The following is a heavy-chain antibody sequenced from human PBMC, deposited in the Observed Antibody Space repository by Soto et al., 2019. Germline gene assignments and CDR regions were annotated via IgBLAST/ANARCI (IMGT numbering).Heavy chain of an antibody. CDR1: GGTFSSYA. CDR2: IIPIFGTA. J-gene: IGHJ6*02. D-gene: IGHD3-16*01. V-gene: IGHV1-69*13. Sequence: SVKVSCKASGGTFSSYAISWVRQAPGQGLEWMGGIIPIFGTANYAQKFRGRVTITADESTSTAYMELSSLRSEDTAVYYCARDPRQGAYYYYGMDVWGQGTTVTVSS. CDR3: ARDPRQGAYYYYGMDV.